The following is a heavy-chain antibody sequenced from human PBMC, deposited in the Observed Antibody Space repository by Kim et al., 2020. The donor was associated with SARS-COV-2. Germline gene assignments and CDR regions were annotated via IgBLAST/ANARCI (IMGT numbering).Heavy chain of an antibody. V-gene: IGHV3-74*01. CDR3: ARDNSHYESSGSYGGY. D-gene: IGHD3-22*01. J-gene: IGHJ4*02. Sequence: SVKGRFTISRDNAKNTLYLQMNSLRAEDTAVYYCARDNSHYESSGSYGGYWGQGTLVTVSS.